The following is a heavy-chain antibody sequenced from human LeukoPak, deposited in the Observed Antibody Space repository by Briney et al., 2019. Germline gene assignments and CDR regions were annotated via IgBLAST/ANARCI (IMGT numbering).Heavy chain of an antibody. D-gene: IGHD1-14*01. V-gene: IGHV4-59*01. CDR3: ARDFPESKGWGLDP. CDR2: IYHSGST. J-gene: IGHJ5*02. Sequence: SETLSLTCTVSGGSISSYYWSWIRQTPGMGLECIGYIYHSGSTKYNPSLKSRVTISVDTSKNQFSLKLSSVTAADTAVYYCARDFPESKGWGLDPWGQGTLVTVSS. CDR1: GGSISSYY.